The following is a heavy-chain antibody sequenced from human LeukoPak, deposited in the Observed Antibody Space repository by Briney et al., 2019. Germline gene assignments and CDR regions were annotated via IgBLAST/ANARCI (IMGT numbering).Heavy chain of an antibody. D-gene: IGHD2-15*01. Sequence: SETLSLTCTVSGGSISSYYWTWIRQPPGKGLEWIGYISYSGSTNYNPSLTSRVTISVDTSKNQFSLKLSSVTAADTAVYYCARDHRYCSGSSCYSDAFDIWGQGTVVTVSS. CDR1: GGSISSYY. J-gene: IGHJ3*02. V-gene: IGHV4-59*01. CDR2: ISYSGST. CDR3: ARDHRYCSGSSCYSDAFDI.